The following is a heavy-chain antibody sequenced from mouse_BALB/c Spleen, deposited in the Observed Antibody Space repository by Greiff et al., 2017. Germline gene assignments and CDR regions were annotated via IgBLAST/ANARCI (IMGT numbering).Heavy chain of an antibody. J-gene: IGHJ1*01. CDR2: ISSGSSTI. Sequence: EVQLVESGGGLVQPGGSRKLSCAASGFTFSSFGMHWVRQAPEKGLEWVAYISSGSSTIYYADTVKGRFTISRDNPKNTLFLQMTSLRSEDTAMYYCARSGRSGITTVVANWYFDVWGAGTTVTVSS. V-gene: IGHV5-17*02. CDR3: ARSGRSGITTVVANWYFDV. D-gene: IGHD1-1*01. CDR1: GFTFSSFG.